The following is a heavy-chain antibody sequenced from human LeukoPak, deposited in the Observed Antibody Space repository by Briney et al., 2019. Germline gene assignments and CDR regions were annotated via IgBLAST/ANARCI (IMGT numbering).Heavy chain of an antibody. Sequence: ASVKVSRKASGYTFTSYGISWVRQAPGQGLEWMGWISAYNGNTNYAQKLQGRVTMTTDTSTSTAYMELRSLRSDDTAVYYSARDWGIGEVAFSWGQGTLVTVSS. J-gene: IGHJ5*02. CDR1: GYTFTSYG. V-gene: IGHV1-18*01. D-gene: IGHD3-16*01. CDR3: ARDWGIGEVAFS. CDR2: ISAYNGNT.